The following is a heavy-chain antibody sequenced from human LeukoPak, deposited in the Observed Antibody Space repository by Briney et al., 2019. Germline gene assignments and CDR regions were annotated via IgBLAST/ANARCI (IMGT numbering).Heavy chain of an antibody. V-gene: IGHV4-59*01. J-gene: IGHJ3*02. D-gene: IGHD1-26*01. CDR2: IYYSGST. CDR3: ARATFGGSYYAFDI. Sequence: SETLSLTCTVSGGSISSYYWSWIRQPPGKGLEWIGYIYYSGSTNYNPSLKGRVTISVDTSKNQFSLKLSSVTAADTAVYYCARATFGGSYYAFDIWGQGTMVTVSS. CDR1: GGSISSYY.